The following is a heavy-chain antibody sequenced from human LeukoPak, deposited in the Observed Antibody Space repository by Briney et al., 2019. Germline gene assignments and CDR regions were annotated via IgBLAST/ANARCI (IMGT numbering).Heavy chain of an antibody. CDR3: TRDPRLSDY. CDR1: GLTYSNYW. J-gene: IGHJ4*02. D-gene: IGHD3-16*01. V-gene: IGHV3-7*01. Sequence: GGSLRLSCAASGLTYSNYWMIWFRQAPGKGLEWVANINEDGSEKYYVDSVKGRFTVSRDNAKNSLYLQMNSLRAEDTAVYYCTRDPRLSDYWGQGTLVTVSS. CDR2: INEDGSEK.